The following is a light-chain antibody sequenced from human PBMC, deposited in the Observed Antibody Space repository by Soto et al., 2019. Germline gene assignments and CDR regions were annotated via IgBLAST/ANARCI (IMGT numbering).Light chain of an antibody. J-gene: IGKJ4*01. Sequence: DIQMTQSPSNLSASVGDRVTITCRARQNINRWLAWYQQRPGKAPNLLIHKASTLEVGVPSRFSGSASGTEFTLTISSLQPDDFAVYFCLQYNVYPLSFGGGTKVEIK. CDR2: KAS. CDR3: LQYNVYPLS. CDR1: QNINRW. V-gene: IGKV1-5*03.